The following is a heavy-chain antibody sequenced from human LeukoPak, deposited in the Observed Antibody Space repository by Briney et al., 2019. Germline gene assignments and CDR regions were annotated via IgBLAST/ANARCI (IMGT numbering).Heavy chain of an antibody. CDR1: GGTFSSYA. CDR2: IIPIFGTA. CDR3: ARLGYCSGGSCYGYWFDP. V-gene: IGHV1-69*13. J-gene: IGHJ5*02. D-gene: IGHD2-15*01. Sequence: SVKVSCKASGGTFSSYAISWVRQAPGQGLEWMVWIIPIFGTANYAQKFQGRVTITADESTSTAYMELSSLRSEDTAVYYCARLGYCSGGSCYGYWFDPWGQGTLVTVSS.